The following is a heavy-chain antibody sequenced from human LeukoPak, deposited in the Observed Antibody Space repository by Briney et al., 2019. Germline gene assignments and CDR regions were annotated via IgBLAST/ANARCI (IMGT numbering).Heavy chain of an antibody. Sequence: GGSLRLSCAASGFTFRSYEMNWVRQAPGKGLEWVSFISSSGSTIYYADSAKGRFTISRDNAKNSLYLQMNSLRAEDTAVYYCVDGTPFDYWGQGTLVTVSS. D-gene: IGHD5-24*01. CDR1: GFTFRSYE. V-gene: IGHV3-48*03. CDR3: VDGTPFDY. J-gene: IGHJ4*02. CDR2: ISSSGSTI.